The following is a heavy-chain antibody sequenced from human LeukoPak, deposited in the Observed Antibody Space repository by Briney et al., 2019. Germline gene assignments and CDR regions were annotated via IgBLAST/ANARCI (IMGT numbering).Heavy chain of an antibody. Sequence: GRSLRLSCAASGFTFNSYGTHWVRQAPGKGLEWVAVISYDGSNEYFADSVKGRFTISRDNSKNTLFLQMNSLRAEDTAMYYCAKNRNTYAYIPMRYYFDYWGQGTLVTVSS. V-gene: IGHV3-30*18. CDR1: GFTFNSYG. CDR3: AKNRNTYAYIPMRYYFDY. CDR2: ISYDGSNE. J-gene: IGHJ4*02. D-gene: IGHD3-16*01.